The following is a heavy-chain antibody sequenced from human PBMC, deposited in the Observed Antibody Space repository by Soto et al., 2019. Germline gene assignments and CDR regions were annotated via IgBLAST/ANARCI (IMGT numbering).Heavy chain of an antibody. CDR3: ATSTIFGVVMGGFDY. Sequence: SETLSLTCTVSGGSISSYYWSWIRQPPGKGLEWIGYIYYSGSTNYNPSLKSRVTISVDTSKNQFSLKLSSVTAADTAVYYCATSTIFGVVMGGFDYWGQGTLVTVSS. J-gene: IGHJ4*02. CDR1: GGSISSYY. V-gene: IGHV4-59*01. D-gene: IGHD3-3*01. CDR2: IYYSGST.